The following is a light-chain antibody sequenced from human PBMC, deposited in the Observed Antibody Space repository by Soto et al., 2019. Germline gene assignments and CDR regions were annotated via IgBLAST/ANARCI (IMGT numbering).Light chain of an antibody. Sequence: EIMMTQSPATLSVSPGERATLSCRASQSVRSNLAWYQQKPGQAPRLLIYSASTRATGIPARFSGSGSGTEFTLTISSLQSEDFAVYYCQQYKNWWTFGQGTKVDIK. CDR1: QSVRSN. J-gene: IGKJ1*01. CDR2: SAS. V-gene: IGKV3-15*01. CDR3: QQYKNWWT.